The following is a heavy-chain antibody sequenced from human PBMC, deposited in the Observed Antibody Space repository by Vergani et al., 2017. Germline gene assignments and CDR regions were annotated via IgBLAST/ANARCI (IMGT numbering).Heavy chain of an antibody. CDR2: IYPGDSDT. CDR3: ERTYYYDSIVSNDAFDI. Sequence: EVQLVQSGAEAKKPGESLKISCKGSGYSFTSYWIGWVRQMPGKGLEWMGIIYPGDSDTRYSPSFQGQVTISADKSNSTAYLQWSSLKASDTAMYYCERTYYYDSIVSNDAFDIWGQGTMVTVSS. V-gene: IGHV5-51*01. CDR1: GYSFTSYW. J-gene: IGHJ3*02. D-gene: IGHD3-22*01.